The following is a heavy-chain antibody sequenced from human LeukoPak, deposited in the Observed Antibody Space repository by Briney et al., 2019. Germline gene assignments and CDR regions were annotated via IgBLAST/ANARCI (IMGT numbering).Heavy chain of an antibody. CDR2: ISSSSSYI. CDR3: ASGGRWGDAFDI. J-gene: IGHJ3*02. D-gene: IGHD3-16*01. V-gene: IGHV3-21*01. Sequence: GGSLRLSCAASGFTFSGSAMHWVRQASGKGLEWVSSISSSSSYIYYADSVKGRFTISRDNAKNSLYLQMNSLRAEDTAIYYCASGGRWGDAFDIWGQGTMVTVSP. CDR1: GFTFSGSA.